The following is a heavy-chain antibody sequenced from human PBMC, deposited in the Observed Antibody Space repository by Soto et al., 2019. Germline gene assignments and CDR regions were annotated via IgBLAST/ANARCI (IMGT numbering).Heavy chain of an antibody. D-gene: IGHD3-16*02. CDR3: ARGHSKIYVRPQDNCFDP. J-gene: IGHJ5*02. V-gene: IGHV1-8*01. CDR1: GYNFRNYD. Sequence: GASVKVSCKASGYNFRNYDINWVRQATGQGLEWMGWMNPNGGNVVYAQKFQGRVTMTTDTSISTVYMELRSLRSEDTAIYYCARGHSKIYVRPQDNCFDPWGQGTLVTVSS. CDR2: MNPNGGNV.